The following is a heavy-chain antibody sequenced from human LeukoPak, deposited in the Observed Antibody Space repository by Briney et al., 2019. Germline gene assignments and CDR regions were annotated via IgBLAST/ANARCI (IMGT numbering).Heavy chain of an antibody. V-gene: IGHV3-33*06. CDR3: AKESQWELRGKAFDI. CDR2: IWYDGSNK. D-gene: IGHD1-26*01. CDR1: GFTSSSSA. Sequence: GGSLRLSCAASGFTSSSSAMTWVRQAPGKGLEWVAVIWYDGSNKYYADSVKGRFTISRDNSKNTLYLQMNSLRAEDTAVYYCAKESQWELRGKAFDIWGQGTMVTVSS. J-gene: IGHJ3*02.